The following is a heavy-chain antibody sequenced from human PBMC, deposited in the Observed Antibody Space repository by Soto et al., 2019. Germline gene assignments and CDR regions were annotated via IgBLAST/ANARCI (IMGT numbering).Heavy chain of an antibody. V-gene: IGHV4-39*01. Sequence: QLQLQESGPGLVKTSETLSLTCTVSGGSISSSSYYWGWIRQPPGKGLEWIGSIYYSGSTYYNPSLKSRVTISVDTSKNQFSLNLSSVTAADTAVYYCASGPQLLSLPNLFDYWGQGTLVTVSS. CDR1: GGSISSSSYY. CDR2: IYYSGST. J-gene: IGHJ4*02. CDR3: ASGPQLLSLPNLFDY. D-gene: IGHD2-2*01.